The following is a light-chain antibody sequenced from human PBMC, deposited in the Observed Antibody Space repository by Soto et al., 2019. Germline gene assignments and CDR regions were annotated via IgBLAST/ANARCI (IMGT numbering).Light chain of an antibody. Sequence: EIVMTQSPATLSVSPWERATLSCRASQSVSSNLAWYQQKPGQAPRLLIYGASTRATGIPARFSGSGSGTEFTLTISSLQSEDFAVYYYQQYGSSGTFGQGTKVDIK. CDR1: QSVSSN. V-gene: IGKV3-15*01. CDR3: QQYGSSGT. J-gene: IGKJ1*01. CDR2: GAS.